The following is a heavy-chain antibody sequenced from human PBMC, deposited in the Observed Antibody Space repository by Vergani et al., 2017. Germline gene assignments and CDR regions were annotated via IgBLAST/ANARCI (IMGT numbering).Heavy chain of an antibody. V-gene: IGHV3-23*01. J-gene: IGHJ4*02. Sequence: EVQLLQSEGAVVQPGGSLRLSCVASGFPFSRHAMSWVRQGHGQGLGWVSSIKNTGDSIHYADSVKDRFTISRDNSKNTLCLQMNSLRVEDTAVYYCGRGSDNYNWGQGTLVTVSS. CDR1: GFPFSRHA. CDR3: GRGSDNYN. D-gene: IGHD5-24*01. CDR2: IKNTGDSI.